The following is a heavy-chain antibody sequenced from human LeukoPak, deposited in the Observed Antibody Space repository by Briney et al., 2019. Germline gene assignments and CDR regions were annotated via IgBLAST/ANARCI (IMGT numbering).Heavy chain of an antibody. CDR1: GGSVSSGSYY. Sequence: PAETLSLTCTVSGGSVSSGSYYWSWIRQPPGKGLEWIGYIYYSGTSKYKASLTSRVTISVDTSKNQFSLKLNSVTAADTAVYYCARINSIHDAFDIRGQGTMVTVSS. J-gene: IGHJ3*02. CDR3: ARINSIHDAFDI. V-gene: IGHV4-61*01. D-gene: IGHD3-3*02. CDR2: IYYSGTS.